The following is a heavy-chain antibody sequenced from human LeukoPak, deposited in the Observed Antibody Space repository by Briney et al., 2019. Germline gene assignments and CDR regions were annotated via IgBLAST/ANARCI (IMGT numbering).Heavy chain of an antibody. CDR1: GFTFSSYG. V-gene: IGHV3-48*02. D-gene: IGHD2-15*01. Sequence: PGGSLRLSCAASGFTFSSYGMSWVRQAPGKGLERLSHITSGGTIYYADSVKGRFTISRDNAKSSLYLQMSSLRDEDTAVYYCARRYCSGGSCGVGPYSDYWGQGTLVTVSS. J-gene: IGHJ4*02. CDR2: ITSGGTI. CDR3: ARRYCSGGSCGVGPYSDY.